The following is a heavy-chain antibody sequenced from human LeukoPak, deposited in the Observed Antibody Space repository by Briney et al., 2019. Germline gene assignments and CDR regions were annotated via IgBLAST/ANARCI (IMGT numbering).Heavy chain of an antibody. CDR1: GFTFSSYS. CDR2: ISSSSSTI. Sequence: GGSLRLSCAASGFTFSSYSMNWVRQAPGKGLEWVSYISSSSSTIYYADSVRGRFTISRDNAKNSLYLRTNSLRAEDTAMYYCAREGSAFDPWGQGTLVTVSS. V-gene: IGHV3-48*01. CDR3: AREGSAFDP. D-gene: IGHD1-26*01. J-gene: IGHJ5*02.